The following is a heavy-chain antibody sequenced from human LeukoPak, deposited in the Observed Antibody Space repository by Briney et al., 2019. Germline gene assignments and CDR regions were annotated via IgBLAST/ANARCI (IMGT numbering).Heavy chain of an antibody. CDR1: GFTFGSYG. Sequence: PGGSLRLSCAASGFTFGSYGMHWVRQAPGKGLEWVTFIQYDGSKKYYADSVKGRFTISRDNSKNTLYLEMNSLRAEDTAAYYCAKDIGSYYDYWGQGILVTVSS. V-gene: IGHV3-30*02. CDR2: IQYDGSKK. J-gene: IGHJ4*02. D-gene: IGHD3-10*01. CDR3: AKDIGSYYDY.